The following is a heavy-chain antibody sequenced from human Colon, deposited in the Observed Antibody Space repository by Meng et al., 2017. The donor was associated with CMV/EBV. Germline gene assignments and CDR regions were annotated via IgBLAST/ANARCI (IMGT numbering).Heavy chain of an antibody. Sequence: GESLKISCAASGFTFSSHWMHWVRQAPGKGLVSVSRINTDGSYVTYADSVKGRFTISRDNAKNTLYLQMNSLRAEDTAFYYCARGLELPDYWGQGTLVTVSS. CDR2: INTDGSYV. D-gene: IGHD1-7*01. CDR3: ARGLELPDY. J-gene: IGHJ4*02. V-gene: IGHV3-74*03. CDR1: GFTFSSHW.